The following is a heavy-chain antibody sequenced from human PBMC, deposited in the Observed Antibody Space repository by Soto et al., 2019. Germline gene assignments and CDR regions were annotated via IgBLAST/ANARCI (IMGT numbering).Heavy chain of an antibody. J-gene: IGHJ5*02. CDR1: GGTFSSYA. CDR3: AKYYYDSSRNWFDP. V-gene: IGHV1-69*13. CDR2: IIPIFGTA. D-gene: IGHD3-22*01. Sequence: SVKVSCKASGGTFSSYAISWVRQAPGQGLEWMGGIIPIFGTANYAQKFQGRVTITADESTSTAYMELSSLRSEDTAVYYCAKYYYDSSRNWFDPWGQGTLVTVSS.